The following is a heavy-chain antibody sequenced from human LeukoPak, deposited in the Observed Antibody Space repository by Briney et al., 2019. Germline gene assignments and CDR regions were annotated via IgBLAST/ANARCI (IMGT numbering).Heavy chain of an antibody. CDR3: AKVAYDFWSGLEMDV. CDR2: ISYDGSNK. J-gene: IGHJ6*04. Sequence: PGGSLRLSCAASGFTFSSYGMHWVRQAPGKGLEWVAVISYDGSNKYYADSVKGRFTISRDNSKNTLYLQMNSLRAEDTAVYYCAKVAYDFWSGLEMDVWGKGTTVTVSS. V-gene: IGHV3-30*18. CDR1: GFTFSSYG. D-gene: IGHD3-3*01.